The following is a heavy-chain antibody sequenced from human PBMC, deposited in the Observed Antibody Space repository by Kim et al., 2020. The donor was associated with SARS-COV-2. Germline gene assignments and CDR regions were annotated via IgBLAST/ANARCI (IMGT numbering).Heavy chain of an antibody. CDR2: NT. Sequence: NTKYSQKFQGRVTITRDTSASTAYMELSRLRSEDTAVYYCARVRSGYLDYWGQGTLVTVSS. V-gene: IGHV1-3*01. J-gene: IGHJ4*02. D-gene: IGHD3-22*01. CDR3: ARVRSGYLDY.